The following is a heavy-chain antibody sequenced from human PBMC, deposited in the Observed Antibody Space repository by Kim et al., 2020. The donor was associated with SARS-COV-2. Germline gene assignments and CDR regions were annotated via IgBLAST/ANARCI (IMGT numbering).Heavy chain of an antibody. D-gene: IGHD6-13*01. CDR1: GFTFSSYA. J-gene: IGHJ4*02. CDR3: ARDLSGIAAAGTALDY. Sequence: GGSLRLSCAASGFTFSSYAMHWVRQAPGKGLEWVAVISYDGSNKYYADSVKGRFTISRDNSKNTLYLQMNSLRAEDTAVYYCARDLSGIAAAGTALDYWGQGTLVTVSS. CDR2: ISYDGSNK. V-gene: IGHV3-30*04.